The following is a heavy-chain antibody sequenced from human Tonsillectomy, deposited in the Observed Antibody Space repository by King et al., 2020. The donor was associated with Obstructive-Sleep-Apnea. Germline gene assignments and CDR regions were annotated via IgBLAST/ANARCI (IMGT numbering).Heavy chain of an antibody. CDR1: GFTFSSYA. J-gene: IGHJ4*02. CDR2: ISGSGGST. Sequence: VQLVESGGGLVQPGGSLRLSCAASGFTFSSYAMSWVLQAPGKGLVWVSAISGSGGSTYDADSVKGRFTISRDNSKNTLYLQMNSRRAEDTAVYYCAKVGADSSGYSYYFDYWGQGTLVTVSS. D-gene: IGHD3-22*01. CDR3: AKVGADSSGYSYYFDY. V-gene: IGHV3-23*04.